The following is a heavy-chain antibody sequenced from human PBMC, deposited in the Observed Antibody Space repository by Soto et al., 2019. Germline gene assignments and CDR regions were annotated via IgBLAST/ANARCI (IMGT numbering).Heavy chain of an antibody. Sequence: QVQLVQSGAEVRRPGASVRVSCKASGYSFIDYYINWVRQAPGQGLEWMGWINPKDGATKSAQKFQDWVTMTSDTSPTTAYLDLRSDDTAVYYCARGRKVVATPARDDWFAPWSQGTLVTVSS. D-gene: IGHD2-21*02. CDR1: GYSFIDYY. V-gene: IGHV1-2*04. J-gene: IGHJ5*02. CDR3: ARGRKVVATPARDDWFAP. CDR2: INPKDGAT.